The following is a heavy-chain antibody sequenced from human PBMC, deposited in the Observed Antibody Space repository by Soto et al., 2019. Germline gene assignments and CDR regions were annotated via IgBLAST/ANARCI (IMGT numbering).Heavy chain of an antibody. CDR1: GFSFTGYY. D-gene: IGHD6-6*01. CDR3: AKDLTRQLAYWLDP. V-gene: IGHV1-2*02. Sequence: ASVKVSCKASGFSFTGYYIHWLRQAPGQGLEWMGWINAHSGGTDYAQKFQGRVTLTRDTSIATAYLTLTSLTSDDTALYYCAKDLTRQLAYWLDPWGQGTQVTVSS. CDR2: INAHSGGT. J-gene: IGHJ5*02.